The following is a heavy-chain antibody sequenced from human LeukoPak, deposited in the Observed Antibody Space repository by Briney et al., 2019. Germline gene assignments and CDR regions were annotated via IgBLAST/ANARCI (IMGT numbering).Heavy chain of an antibody. CDR2: LRGDGGGI. CDR3: VKEDGGYDGFDH. J-gene: IGHJ4*02. CDR1: GFTFSDYY. Sequence: TGGSLRLSCAASGFTFSDYYMSWVRQAPGKGLEWVSALRGDGGGIFYGGSVKGRFTISRDNAKNTVSLQMNNLRAEDTALYYCVKEDGGYDGFDHWGRGTLVTVSS. D-gene: IGHD5-12*01. V-gene: IGHV3-23*01.